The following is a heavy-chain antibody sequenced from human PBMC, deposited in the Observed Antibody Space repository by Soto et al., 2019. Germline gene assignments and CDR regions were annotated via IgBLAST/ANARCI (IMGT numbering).Heavy chain of an antibody. J-gene: IGHJ3*02. CDR1: GYTFTSYD. Sequence: ASVKVSCKASGYTFTSYDINWLRQATGQGLEWMGWMNPNSGNTGYAQKFQGRVTMTRNTSISTAYMELSSLRSEDTAVYYCARAGYSGYDSAFDIWGQGTMVTVSS. CDR2: MNPNSGNT. CDR3: ARAGYSGYDSAFDI. V-gene: IGHV1-8*01. D-gene: IGHD5-12*01.